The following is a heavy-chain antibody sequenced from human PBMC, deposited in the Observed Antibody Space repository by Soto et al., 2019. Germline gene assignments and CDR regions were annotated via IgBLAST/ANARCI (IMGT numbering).Heavy chain of an antibody. CDR1: GGSISSSTYY. V-gene: IGHV4-39*01. CDR2: IYDGGSS. J-gene: IGHJ4*02. D-gene: IGHD1-26*01. Sequence: QLQLQESGPGLVKPSETLSLTCTVSGGSISSSTYYWGWVRQPPGKGLEWIASIYDGGSSHYHPSLKRRVTIAVDTSKNQFSLKLSSMTAADTAVYYCVRHSSGSRHPGFDYWGQGTLVTVSS. CDR3: VRHSSGSRHPGFDY.